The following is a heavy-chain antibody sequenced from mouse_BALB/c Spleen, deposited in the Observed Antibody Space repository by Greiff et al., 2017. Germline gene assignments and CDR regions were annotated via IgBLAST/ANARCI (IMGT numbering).Heavy chain of an antibody. Sequence: QVQLQQSGAELVRPGVSVKISCKGSGYTFTDYAMHWVKQSHAKSLEWIGVISTYYGDASYNQKFKGKATMTVDKSSSTAYMELARLTSEDSAIYYCARLTYGSWFAYWGQGTLVTVSA. CDR3: ARLTYGSWFAY. D-gene: IGHD1-1*01. CDR1: GYTFTDYA. V-gene: IGHV1S137*01. CDR2: ISTYYGDA. J-gene: IGHJ3*01.